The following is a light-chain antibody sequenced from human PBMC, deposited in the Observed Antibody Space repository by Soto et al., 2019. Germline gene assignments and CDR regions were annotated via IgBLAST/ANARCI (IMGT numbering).Light chain of an antibody. CDR3: QSYDSSLSGWV. V-gene: IGLV1-40*01. CDR1: SSNIGAGYD. Sequence: QSVLAQPPSVSGAPGQTVTISCTGSSSNIGAGYDVHWYQQPPGTAPKLLIYGNSNRPSGVPDRFSGSKSGTSASLAITGLQAEDEDDYHCQSYDSSLSGWVFGGGTKLTVL. J-gene: IGLJ3*02. CDR2: GNS.